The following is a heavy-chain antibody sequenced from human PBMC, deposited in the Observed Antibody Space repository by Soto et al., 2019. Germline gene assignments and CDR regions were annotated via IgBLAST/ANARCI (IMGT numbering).Heavy chain of an antibody. V-gene: IGHV4-34*01. D-gene: IGHD3-10*01. Sequence: TLSLTCAVYGGSFSGYHWTWIRQPPGKGLEWIGEINYSGNTNENPSLKSRVTISVDTSKNQFSLKLRSVTAADTAVYYCARGVTMVKGDAPEKYYFDSWGRGGLVTVSS. J-gene: IGHJ4*02. CDR2: INYSGNT. CDR3: ARGVTMVKGDAPEKYYFDS. CDR1: GGSFSGYH.